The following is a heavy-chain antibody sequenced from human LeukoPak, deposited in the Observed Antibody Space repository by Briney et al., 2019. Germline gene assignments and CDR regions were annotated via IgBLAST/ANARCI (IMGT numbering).Heavy chain of an antibody. D-gene: IGHD3-10*01. CDR2: IDNSGST. CDR3: ARLFRIIIVRGVITYDAFDM. CDR1: GGSISSYY. J-gene: IGHJ3*02. Sequence: PSETLSLTCTVSGGSISSYYWSWIRQPPGKGLEWIGNIDNSGSTNYNPSLQSRVIISVDTSKSQFSLKLSSVTAADTAVYYCARLFRIIIVRGVITYDAFDMWGQGTKVTVSP. V-gene: IGHV4-4*09.